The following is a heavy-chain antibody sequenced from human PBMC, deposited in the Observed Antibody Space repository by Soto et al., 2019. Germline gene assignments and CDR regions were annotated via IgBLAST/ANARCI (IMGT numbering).Heavy chain of an antibody. J-gene: IGHJ5*02. Sequence: SETLSLTCGVSSGSITSSNYWSWVRQPPGKGLGWIGEIYHSGRTHYNPSLKSRVTISVDKSMNQFSLRLTSVTAADTAVYYCARDRSSGGAYSRRWIDPWGQGLLVTV. CDR1: SGSITSSNY. V-gene: IGHV4-4*02. D-gene: IGHD5-12*01. CDR3: ARDRSSGGAYSRRWIDP. CDR2: IYHSGRT.